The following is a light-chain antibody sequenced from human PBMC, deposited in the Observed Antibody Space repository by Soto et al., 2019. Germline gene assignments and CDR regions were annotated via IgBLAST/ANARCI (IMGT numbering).Light chain of an antibody. CDR2: EVT. CDR1: RDDIGAYDY. V-gene: IGLV2-14*01. CDR3: NSYTSISTLV. Sequence: QSALTQPASVSGSPGQSITISCAGTRDDIGAYDYVSWYQQHPGNAPKLLVYEVTNRPSGVSDRFSGSKSGNTASLTISGLQAEDEADYYCNSYTSISTLVFGGGTKLTVL. J-gene: IGLJ2*01.